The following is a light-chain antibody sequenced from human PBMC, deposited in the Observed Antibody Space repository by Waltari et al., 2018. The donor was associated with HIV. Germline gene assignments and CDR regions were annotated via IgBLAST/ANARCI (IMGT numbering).Light chain of an antibody. CDR2: GAS. CDR3: QQYTNWPLT. CDR1: QSVSSN. J-gene: IGKJ4*01. Sequence: EVVMTQSPATLSVSPGGRATLSCRASQSVSSNLAWYQQKPGQAPRLLIYGASTRATGIPARFSGTGSGTEFILTISSLQSEDFADYYCQQYTNWPLTFGGGTKVEI. V-gene: IGKV3-15*01.